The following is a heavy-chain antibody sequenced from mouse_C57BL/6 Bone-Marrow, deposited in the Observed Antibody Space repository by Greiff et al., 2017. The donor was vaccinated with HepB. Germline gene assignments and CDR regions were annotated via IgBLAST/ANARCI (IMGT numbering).Heavy chain of an antibody. CDR3: ARLYDGYYYYAMDY. Sequence: DVQLVESGGGLVKPGGSLKLSCAASGFTFSDYGMHWVRQAPEKGLEWVAYISSGSSTIYYADTVKGRFTISRDNAKNTLFLQMTSLRSEDTAMYYCARLYDGYYYYAMDYWGQGTSVTVSS. CDR1: GFTFSDYG. D-gene: IGHD2-3*01. V-gene: IGHV5-17*01. CDR2: ISSGSSTI. J-gene: IGHJ4*01.